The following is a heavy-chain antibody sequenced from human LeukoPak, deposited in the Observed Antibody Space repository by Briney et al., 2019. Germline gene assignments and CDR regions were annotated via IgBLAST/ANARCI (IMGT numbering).Heavy chain of an antibody. CDR1: GGSISGYY. CDR2: IYYSGST. CDR3: ARVTGYMIEDYFDY. D-gene: IGHD3-9*01. J-gene: IGHJ4*02. V-gene: IGHV4-59*01. Sequence: SETLSLTCSVSGGSISGYYWSWIRQPPGKGLEWIGYIYYSGSTNHNPSLKSRVTISVDTSKNQFSLKLRSVTAADTAVYYCARVTGYMIEDYFDYWGQGILVTASS.